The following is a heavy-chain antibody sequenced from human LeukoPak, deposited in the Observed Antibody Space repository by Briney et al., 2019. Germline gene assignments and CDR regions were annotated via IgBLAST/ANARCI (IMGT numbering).Heavy chain of an antibody. J-gene: IGHJ4*02. V-gene: IGHV4-34*01. CDR2: INHSGST. CDR3: ARGLDYSDYGAETVGYYFDY. CDR1: GGSFSGYY. D-gene: IGHD4-11*01. Sequence: SETLSLTCAVYGGSFSGYYWSWIRQPPGKGLEWIGQINHSGSTNYNPSLKSRVTISVDTSKNQFSLKLSSVTAADTAVYYCARGLDYSDYGAETVGYYFDYWGQGTLVTVSS.